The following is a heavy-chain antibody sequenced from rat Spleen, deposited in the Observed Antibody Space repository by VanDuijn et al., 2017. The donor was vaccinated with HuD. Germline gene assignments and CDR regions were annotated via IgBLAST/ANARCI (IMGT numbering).Heavy chain of an antibody. CDR2: ISTGGGDT. CDR3: AKDKGEYNNLFDY. J-gene: IGHJ2*01. Sequence: EVQLVESGGGLVQPGRSLKLSCAASGFSFSNYDMAWVRQAPTKGLEWVASISTGGGDTYYRDSVKGRFTISRDNAKNTLYLQMDSLRSEDTATYYCAKDKGEYNNLFDYWGQGVMVTVSS. V-gene: IGHV5S13*01. D-gene: IGHD1-10*01. CDR1: GFSFSNYD.